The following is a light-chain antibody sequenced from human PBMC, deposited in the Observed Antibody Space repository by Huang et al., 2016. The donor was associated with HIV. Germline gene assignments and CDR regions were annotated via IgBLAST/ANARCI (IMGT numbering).Light chain of an antibody. CDR2: DAS. CDR3: QQHGDFPIT. V-gene: IGKV1-33*01. J-gene: IGKJ5*01. CDR1: HDISTY. Sequence: DIQMTQSPSSLSASVKDRVTITCQASHDISTYLNWYQQKPGKAPKLLIYDASNLETGVPSRFSGSGSGTHFTLTINGLQPEDFAIYYCQQHGDFPITFGKGRGWTL.